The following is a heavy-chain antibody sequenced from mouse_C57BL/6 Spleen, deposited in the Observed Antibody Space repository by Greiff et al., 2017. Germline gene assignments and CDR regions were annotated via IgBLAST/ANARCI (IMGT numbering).Heavy chain of an antibody. CDR1: GYTFTSYW. CDR2: IYPSDSET. Sequence: QVQLQQPGAELVRPGSSVKLSCKASGYTFTSYWMDWVKQRPGQGLEWIGNIYPSDSETHYNQKFKDKATLTVDKSSSTAYMQLSSLTSEDSAVYYCARDGGYSNYWYFDGWGTGTTVTVSS. CDR3: ARDGGYSNYWYFDG. V-gene: IGHV1-61*01. J-gene: IGHJ1*03. D-gene: IGHD2-5*01.